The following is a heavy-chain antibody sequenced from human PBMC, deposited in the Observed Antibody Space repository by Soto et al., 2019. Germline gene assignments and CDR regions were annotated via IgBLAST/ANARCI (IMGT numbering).Heavy chain of an antibody. J-gene: IGHJ4*02. Sequence: SETLSLTCAVYGGSFSGYYWSWIRQPPGKGLEWIGEINHSGSTNYNPSLKSRVTISGDTSKNQFSLKLISVTATDTAVYYCARVTYYYDSSGYYYFDYWGQGTLVTVSS. CDR3: ARVTYYYDSSGYYYFDY. V-gene: IGHV4-34*01. CDR1: GGSFSGYY. D-gene: IGHD3-22*01. CDR2: INHSGST.